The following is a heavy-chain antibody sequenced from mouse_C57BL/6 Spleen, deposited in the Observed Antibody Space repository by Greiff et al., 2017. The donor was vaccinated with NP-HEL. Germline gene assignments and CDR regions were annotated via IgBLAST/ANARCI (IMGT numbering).Heavy chain of an antibody. CDR1: GFTFSNYW. V-gene: IGHV6-3*01. CDR3: TPITTVVAPYFDV. D-gene: IGHD1-1*01. J-gene: IGHJ1*03. CDR2: IRLKSDNYAT. Sequence: EVQLVESGGGLVQPGGSMKLSCVASGFTFSNYWMNWVRQSPEKGLEWVAQIRLKSDNYATHYAESVKGRFTISRDDSKSSVYLQMNNLSAEDTGIYYCTPITTVVAPYFDVWGTGTTVTVSS.